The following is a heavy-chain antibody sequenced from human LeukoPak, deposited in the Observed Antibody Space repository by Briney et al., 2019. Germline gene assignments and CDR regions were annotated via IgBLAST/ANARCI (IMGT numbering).Heavy chain of an antibody. D-gene: IGHD2-2*01. CDR2: ISYDGGNK. Sequence: PGGSLRLSCAASGFTFSSYAMHWVRQAPGKGLEWVAVISYDGGNKYYADSVKGRFTISRDNSKNTLYLQMNSLRAEDTAVYYCARRGHIVVVPAATRINWFDPWGQGTLVTVSS. CDR1: GFTFSSYA. J-gene: IGHJ5*02. CDR3: ARRGHIVVVPAATRINWFDP. V-gene: IGHV3-30-3*01.